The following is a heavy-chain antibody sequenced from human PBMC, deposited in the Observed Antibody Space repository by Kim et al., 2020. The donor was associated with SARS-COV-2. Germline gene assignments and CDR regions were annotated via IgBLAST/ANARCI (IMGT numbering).Heavy chain of an antibody. J-gene: IGHJ4*02. Sequence: SVKSRFTISRNDSKNTAYLQMNSLKTEDTAVYYCTIIKYYYDSSGYLRDYWGQGTLVTVSS. CDR3: TIIKYYYDSSGYLRDY. D-gene: IGHD3-22*01. V-gene: IGHV3-73*01.